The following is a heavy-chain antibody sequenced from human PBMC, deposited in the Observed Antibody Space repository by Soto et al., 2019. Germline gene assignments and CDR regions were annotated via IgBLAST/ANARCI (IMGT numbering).Heavy chain of an antibody. V-gene: IGHV3-21*01. CDR1: GFTFSSYS. J-gene: IGHJ6*02. D-gene: IGHD3-10*01. CDR3: AREFAYYYGSGSQDLNYYYYGMDV. Sequence: EVQLVESGGGLVKPGGSLRLSCAASGFTFSSYSMNWVRQAPGKGLEWVSSISSSSSYIYYADSVKGRFTISRDNAKNSLYLQMNSLRAEDTAVYYCAREFAYYYGSGSQDLNYYYYGMDVWGQGTTVTVSS. CDR2: ISSSSSYI.